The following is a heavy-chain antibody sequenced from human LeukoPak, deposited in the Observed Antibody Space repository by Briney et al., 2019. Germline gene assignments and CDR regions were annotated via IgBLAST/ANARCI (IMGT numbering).Heavy chain of an antibody. Sequence: SQTLSLTCTVSGGSISSGSYYWSWIRQPAGKGLEWIGRIYTSGSTNYNPSLKSRVTISVDTSKNQFSLKLSSVTAADTAVYYCARDREDYCSSTSCYGYYFDYWGQGTLVTVSS. J-gene: IGHJ4*02. CDR2: IYTSGST. D-gene: IGHD2-2*01. CDR1: GGSISSGSYY. CDR3: ARDREDYCSSTSCYGYYFDY. V-gene: IGHV4-61*02.